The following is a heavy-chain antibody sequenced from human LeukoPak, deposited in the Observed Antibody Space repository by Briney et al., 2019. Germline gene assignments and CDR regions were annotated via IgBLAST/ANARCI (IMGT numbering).Heavy chain of an antibody. J-gene: IGHJ4*02. V-gene: IGHV3-74*01. CDR1: GFTFSTTW. Sequence: EGSLTLSCAASGFTFSTTWLHWVRQTPGEGLVWVSRMNSDGSTTNYADSVKGRFTISRDNAKSTLYLQMNNLRVEDTAVYYCATAGNYRFDNWGQGTLVTVSP. CDR3: ATAGNYRFDN. D-gene: IGHD1-7*01. CDR2: MNSDGSTT.